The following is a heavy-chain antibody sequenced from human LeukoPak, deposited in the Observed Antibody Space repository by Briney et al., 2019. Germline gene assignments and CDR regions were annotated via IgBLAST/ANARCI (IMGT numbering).Heavy chain of an antibody. CDR3: SRQNWNYGDYYYYYAMDV. Sequence: HGESLKISCKVSGYSFTSYWIGWVRQMPGKGLEWMGSIYPGDSETRYSPSFQGQVIISADKSISTAYLQWSSLKASDTAMYYCSRQNWNYGDYYYYYAMDVWGQGTTVTVSS. CDR1: GYSFTSYW. D-gene: IGHD1-7*01. V-gene: IGHV5-51*01. CDR2: IYPGDSET. J-gene: IGHJ6*02.